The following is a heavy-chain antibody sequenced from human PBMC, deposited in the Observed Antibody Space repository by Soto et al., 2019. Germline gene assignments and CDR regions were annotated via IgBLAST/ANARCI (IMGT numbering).Heavy chain of an antibody. D-gene: IGHD3-10*01. CDR2: VNPILSMS. J-gene: IGHJ4*02. V-gene: IGHV1-69*04. Sequence: QVQLVQSGAEVKRPGSSVKVSCKASGDTFNFYSINWVRQAPGLGLEWMGRVNPILSMSNYAQRFQGRVTLTAANSTSTAYMELSGLRSEDTAIYYCATSYGSGYRAFDFWGQGALVTVSS. CDR3: ATSYGSGYRAFDF. CDR1: GDTFNFYS.